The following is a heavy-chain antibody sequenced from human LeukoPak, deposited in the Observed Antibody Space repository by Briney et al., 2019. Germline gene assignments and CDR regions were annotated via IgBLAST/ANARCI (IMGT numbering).Heavy chain of an antibody. D-gene: IGHD3-10*01. J-gene: IGHJ3*02. V-gene: IGHV4-39*07. Sequence: PSETLSLTCTVSGGSISSSSYYWGWIRQPPGKGLEWIGSIYYSGSTYYNPSLKSRVTISVDTSKNQFSLKLSSVTAADTAVYYCARGSITMVRGVRGAAFDIWGQGTMVTVSS. CDR1: GGSISSSSYY. CDR2: IYYSGST. CDR3: ARGSITMVRGVRGAAFDI.